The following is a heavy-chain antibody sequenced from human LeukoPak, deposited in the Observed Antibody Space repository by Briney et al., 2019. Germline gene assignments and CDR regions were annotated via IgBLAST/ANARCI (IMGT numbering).Heavy chain of an antibody. V-gene: IGHV1-69*05. CDR2: IIPIFGTA. D-gene: IGHD6-13*01. CDR1: GGTFNSYA. Sequence: ASVKVSCKASGGTFNSYAISWVRQAPGQGLEWVGGIIPIFGTANYAQKFQGRVTITTDESTSTAYMALSSLRSEDTAVYYCARLAAAGFGYFDYWGQGTLVTVSS. J-gene: IGHJ4*02. CDR3: ARLAAAGFGYFDY.